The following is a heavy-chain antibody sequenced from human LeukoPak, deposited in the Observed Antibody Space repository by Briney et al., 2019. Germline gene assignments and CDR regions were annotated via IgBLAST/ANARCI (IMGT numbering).Heavy chain of an antibody. CDR3: ASPGSPYYYYGMDV. CDR2: IYYSGST. Sequence: SETLSLTCTVSGGSISSSSYYWGWIRQPPGKGLEWIGSIYYSGSTYYNPSLKSRVTISVDTSKNQFSLKLSSVTAAYTAVYYCASPGSPYYYYGMDVWGQGTTVTVSS. CDR1: GGSISSSSYY. J-gene: IGHJ6*02. V-gene: IGHV4-39*01.